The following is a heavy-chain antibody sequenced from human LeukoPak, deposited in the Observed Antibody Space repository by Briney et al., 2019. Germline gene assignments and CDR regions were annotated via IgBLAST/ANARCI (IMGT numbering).Heavy chain of an antibody. CDR2: IGGSGRTI. CDR1: GLTFSSHE. V-gene: IGHV3-48*03. J-gene: IGHJ4*02. CDR3: AGSVPHGYFDS. Sequence: GGSLRLSCAASGLTFSSHEMNWVRQAPGKGLEWVSYIGGSGRTIYYADSVKGRFTISRDNAKNSLFLQMNTLRAEDTAVYYCAGSVPHGYFDSWGQGTLVTVSS.